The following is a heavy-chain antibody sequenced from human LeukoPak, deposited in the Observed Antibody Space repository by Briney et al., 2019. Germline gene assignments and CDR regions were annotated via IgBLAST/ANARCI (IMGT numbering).Heavy chain of an antibody. CDR2: ITRSSYI. Sequence: PGGSLRLSCAASGFTFSSYEMNWVRQAPGKGLEWVSSITRSSYIYYVDSVKGRFTISRDNAKNSLYLQMNSLRVEDTAVYYCVKEGFGSGEGYWGQGTLVTVSS. V-gene: IGHV3-21*04. J-gene: IGHJ4*02. CDR3: VKEGFGSGEGY. CDR1: GFTFSSYE. D-gene: IGHD3-10*01.